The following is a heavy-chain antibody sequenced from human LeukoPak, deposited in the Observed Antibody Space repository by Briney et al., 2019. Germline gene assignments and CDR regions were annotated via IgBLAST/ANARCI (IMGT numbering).Heavy chain of an antibody. CDR3: ARRYCSGGSCHSFDL. CDR1: GGSISSTTYY. D-gene: IGHD2-15*01. CDR2: VYYGGAT. Sequence: PSETLSLTCTVSGGSISSTTYYWGWIRQPPGKGLEWIGSVYYGGATYYNPSLKSRVTISVDTSKNQFSLKLSSVTAADTAVYYCARRYCSGGSCHSFDLWGRGTLVTVSS. V-gene: IGHV4-39*01. J-gene: IGHJ2*01.